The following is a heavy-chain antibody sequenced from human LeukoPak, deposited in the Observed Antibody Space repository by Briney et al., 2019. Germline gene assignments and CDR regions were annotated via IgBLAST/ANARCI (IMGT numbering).Heavy chain of an antibody. CDR3: ATQTSAAAAYWGAFDI. CDR2: IYPGDSDT. CDR1: GYSFTSYW. V-gene: IGHV5-51*01. J-gene: IGHJ3*02. Sequence: GESLQISCQGSGYSFTSYWIGWVRQMPGKGLEWMGIIYPGDSDTRYSPSFQGQVTISADKSISTAYLQWSSLKASDTAMYYCATQTSAAAAYWGAFDIWGQGTMVTVSS. D-gene: IGHD6-13*01.